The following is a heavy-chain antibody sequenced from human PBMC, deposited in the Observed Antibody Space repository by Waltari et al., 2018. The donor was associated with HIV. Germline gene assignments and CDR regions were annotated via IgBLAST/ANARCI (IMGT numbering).Heavy chain of an antibody. CDR1: GFSASDLY. D-gene: IGHD3-10*01. J-gene: IGHJ6*02. V-gene: IGHV3-53*01. CDR2: LYTEGRT. Sequence: EVQLVESGGGLVQPGGSLSLSCAAPGFSASDLYMCWVRLAPGKGMQWVSVLYTEGRTQYMDSVKGRFTIFRDDSKNTLYLQMNSLRVDDTAIYYCARMKRSYGSGQSRYFYFGMDVWGQGTTVIISS. CDR3: ARMKRSYGSGQSRYFYFGMDV.